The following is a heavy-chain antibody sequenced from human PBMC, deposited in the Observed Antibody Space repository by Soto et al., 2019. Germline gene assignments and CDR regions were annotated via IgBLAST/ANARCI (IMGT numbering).Heavy chain of an antibody. CDR2: IIPIPDIT. D-gene: IGHD3-3*01. J-gene: IGHJ3*01. CDR3: ARDRITTRGDAFDL. Sequence: QVHLVQSGAEVRKPGSSVKVSCKAPGGTFSTYIISWVRQAPGQGLEWMGRIIPIPDITNYAQKFQGRVTITADRSTSTADMELTSLTSEDTAVYYCARDRITTRGDAFDLWGQGTVVTVSS. V-gene: IGHV1-69*08. CDR1: GGTFSTYI.